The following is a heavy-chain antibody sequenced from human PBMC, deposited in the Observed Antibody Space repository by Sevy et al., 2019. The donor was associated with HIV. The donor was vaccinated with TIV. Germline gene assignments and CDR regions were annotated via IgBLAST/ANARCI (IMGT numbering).Heavy chain of an antibody. J-gene: IGHJ6*02. CDR2: IKQDGSEK. D-gene: IGHD2-15*01. CDR1: GFTFSSYW. V-gene: IGHV3-7*01. Sequence: GGSLRLSCAASGFTFSSYWMSWVRQAPGKGLEWVANIKQDGSEKYYVDSVKGRFTISRDNAKNSLYLQMNSLRAEDTAVYYCARDVTGYCSGGSCYSGGGGMDVWGQGTTVTVSS. CDR3: ARDVTGYCSGGSCYSGGGGMDV.